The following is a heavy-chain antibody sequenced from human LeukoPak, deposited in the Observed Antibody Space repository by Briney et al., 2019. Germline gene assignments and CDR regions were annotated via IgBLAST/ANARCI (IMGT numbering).Heavy chain of an antibody. V-gene: IGHV1-2*02. CDR3: ARDGPLYGDYSFNI. D-gene: IGHD4-17*01. CDR2: INPNGGGT. CDR1: GYTFTGYY. Sequence: ASVKVSCTASGYTFTGYYMQWVRQAPGHGLEWMGGINPNGGGTNYEQKFQGRVAMTRDTSISPAYMELSRLTSDDTAVYYCARDGPLYGDYSFNIWGQGTMVTVSS. J-gene: IGHJ3*02.